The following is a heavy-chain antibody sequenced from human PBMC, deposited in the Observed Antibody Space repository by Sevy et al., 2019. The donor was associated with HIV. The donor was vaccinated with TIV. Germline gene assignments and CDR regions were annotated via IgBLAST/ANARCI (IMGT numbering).Heavy chain of an antibody. CDR1: GFTFSSYR. CDR3: ARAVLEISTWRSDY. CDR2: ISSTSAYI. D-gene: IGHD1-1*01. J-gene: IGHJ4*02. V-gene: IGHV3-21*01. Sequence: GGSLRLSCAASGFTFSSYRMTWVRQAPGKGLEWVSCISSTSAYINYADSVKGRLTISRDNAKNLPYLQMDSLRAEDTAVYYCARAVLEISTWRSDYWGQGTLVTVSS.